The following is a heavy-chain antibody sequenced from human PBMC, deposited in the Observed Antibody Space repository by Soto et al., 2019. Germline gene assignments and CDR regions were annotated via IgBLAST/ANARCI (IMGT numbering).Heavy chain of an antibody. V-gene: IGHV3-30*18. D-gene: IGHD6-19*01. CDR2: ISYDGSNK. CDR1: GFTFSSYG. CDR3: AKDHGMEWLVRVYYYYFYGMDV. J-gene: IGHJ6*02. Sequence: GGSLRLSCAASGFTFSSYGMHWVRQAPGKGLEWVAVISYDGSNKYYADSVKGRFTISRDNSKNTLYLQMNSLRAEDTAVYYCAKDHGMEWLVRVYYYYFYGMDVWGQGTTVTVSS.